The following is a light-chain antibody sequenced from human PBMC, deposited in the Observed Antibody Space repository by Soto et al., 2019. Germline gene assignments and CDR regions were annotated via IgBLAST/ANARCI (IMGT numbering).Light chain of an antibody. CDR2: KGT. CDR1: SSDVGAYDS. J-gene: IGLJ1*01. V-gene: IGLV2-23*01. CDR3: CSSAPESTYV. Sequence: QSVLAQPASVSGSPGQSITISCIGISSDVGAYDSVSWYQQHPHKAPQVIIYKGTQRPSGVSNRFSGSTSGNAASLTISGLQADDEADYFCCSSAPESTYVFGTGTKVTVL.